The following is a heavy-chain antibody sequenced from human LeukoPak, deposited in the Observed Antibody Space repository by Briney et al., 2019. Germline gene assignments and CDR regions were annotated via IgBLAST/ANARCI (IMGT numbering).Heavy chain of an antibody. V-gene: IGHV3-30*03. CDR3: ARDREMATIKLEHFDY. CDR1: GFTFSNYD. D-gene: IGHD5-24*01. Sequence: GGSLRLSCAASGFTFSNYDMHWVRQAPGKGLEWVAAISDDGKNKDYADSAKGRFTISRDNSKNTLYLQVNSLRAEDTAVYYCARDREMATIKLEHFDYWGQGTLVTVSS. CDR2: ISDDGKNK. J-gene: IGHJ4*02.